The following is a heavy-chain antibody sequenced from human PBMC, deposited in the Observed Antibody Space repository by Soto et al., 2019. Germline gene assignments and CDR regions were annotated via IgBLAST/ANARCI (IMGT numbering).Heavy chain of an antibody. CDR2: IWYDGSNK. J-gene: IGHJ6*03. D-gene: IGHD5-12*01. CDR3: ARSSGGASGFPHYYYYYMDV. V-gene: IGHV3-33*01. CDR1: GFTFSSYG. Sequence: PGGSLRLCCAASGFTFSSYGMHWVRQAPGKGLEWVAVIWYDGSNKYYADSVKGRFTISRDNSKNTLYLQMNSLRAEDTAVYYCARSSGGASGFPHYYYYYMDVWGKGTTVTVS.